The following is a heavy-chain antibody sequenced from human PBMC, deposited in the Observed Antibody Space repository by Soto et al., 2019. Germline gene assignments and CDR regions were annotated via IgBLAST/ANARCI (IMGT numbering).Heavy chain of an antibody. CDR2: MNPTSGHT. CDR3: ARQFHPGYSRD. Sequence: QVHLVQSGAEVKKPGASVKVSCKASGYTFTSYDINWVRQATGQGLEWVGWMNPTSGHTAFAQKFQDRVTMTCNTSINTAYMELSSLTSEDTAVYYCARQFHPGYSRDWGQGSLVTVSS. J-gene: IGHJ4*02. V-gene: IGHV1-8*02. CDR1: GYTFTSYD. D-gene: IGHD6-25*01.